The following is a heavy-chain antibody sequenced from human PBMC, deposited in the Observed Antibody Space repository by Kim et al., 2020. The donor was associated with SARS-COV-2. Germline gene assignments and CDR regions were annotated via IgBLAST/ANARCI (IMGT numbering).Heavy chain of an antibody. CDR1: GFTFSSYA. J-gene: IGHJ5*02. CDR3: AKGLVRGVITLPRDP. V-gene: IGHV3-23*01. Sequence: GGSLRLSCAASGFTFSSYAMSWVRQAPGKGLEWVSAISGSGGSTYYADSVKGRFTISRDNSKNTLYLQMNSLRAEDTAVYYCAKGLVRGVITLPRDPWGQGTLVTVSS. CDR2: ISGSGGST. D-gene: IGHD3-10*01.